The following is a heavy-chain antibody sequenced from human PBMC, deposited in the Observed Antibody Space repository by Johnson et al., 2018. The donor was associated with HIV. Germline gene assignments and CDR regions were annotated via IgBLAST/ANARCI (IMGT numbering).Heavy chain of an antibody. CDR1: GFTFSSYA. Sequence: VQLVESGGGVVQPGRSLRLSCAASGFTFSSYAMHWVRQAPGKGLEWVAVISYDGSNKYYADSVEGRFTISRDNSKNTLYLQMNSLRSEDTSGYYCAKNWGSDGSEIDVWGQGTMVTVSS. CDR2: ISYDGSNK. J-gene: IGHJ3*01. CDR3: AKNWGSDGSEIDV. D-gene: IGHD3-10*01. V-gene: IGHV3-30*18.